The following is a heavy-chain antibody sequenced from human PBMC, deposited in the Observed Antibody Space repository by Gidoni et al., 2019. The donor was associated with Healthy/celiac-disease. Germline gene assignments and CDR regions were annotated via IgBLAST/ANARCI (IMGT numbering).Heavy chain of an antibody. CDR2: IYYSGST. V-gene: IGHV4-59*01. CDR3: ARGSRKRGYDWEP. J-gene: IGHJ5*02. D-gene: IGHD5-12*01. Sequence: QVQLQESGPGLVKPSETLSLTCTVSGGSISSYYWSWIRQPPGKGLEWIGYIYYSGSTNYNPSLKSRVTISVDTSKNQFSLKLSSVTAADTAVYYCARGSRKRGYDWEPWGQGTLVTVSS. CDR1: GGSISSYY.